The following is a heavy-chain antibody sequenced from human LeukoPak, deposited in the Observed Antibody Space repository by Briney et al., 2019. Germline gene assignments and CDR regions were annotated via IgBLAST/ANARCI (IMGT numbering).Heavy chain of an antibody. CDR3: ARGYSSSGPGWFDP. CDR1: GGSISSGDYY. CDR2: IYYSGST. J-gene: IGHJ5*02. D-gene: IGHD6-13*01. V-gene: IGHV4-31*03. Sequence: SQTLSLTCTVSGGSISSGDYYWSWIRQPPGKGLEWIEYIYYSGSTYYNPSLKSRVTISVDASKNQFSLKLSSVTAADTAVYYCARGYSSSGPGWFDPWGQGTLVTVSS.